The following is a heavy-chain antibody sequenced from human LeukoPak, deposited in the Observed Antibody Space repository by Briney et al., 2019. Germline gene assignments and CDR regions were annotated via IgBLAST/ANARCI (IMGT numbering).Heavy chain of an antibody. CDR2: VYISGST. J-gene: IGHJ4*02. CDR1: GGSISSYS. Sequence: SETLSLTCTVSGGSISSYSWSWIRQPAGKGLEWIGRVYISGSTNYNPSLKSRVTMSVDTSKNQFSLKLGSVTAADTAVYYCARSRDGYNSVDYWGQGTVVTVSS. V-gene: IGHV4-4*07. D-gene: IGHD5-24*01. CDR3: ARSRDGYNSVDY.